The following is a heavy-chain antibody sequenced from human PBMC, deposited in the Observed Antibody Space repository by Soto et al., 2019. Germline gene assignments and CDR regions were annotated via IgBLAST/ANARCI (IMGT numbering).Heavy chain of an antibody. D-gene: IGHD1-26*01. CDR1: GFTFSIYG. CDR2: IWYDGSNK. V-gene: IGHV3-33*01. CDR3: ARATVRISGSYYYYYYGMDV. J-gene: IGHJ6*02. Sequence: VGSLRLSCAASGFTFSIYGMHWVRQAPGKGLEWVAVIWYDGSNKYYADSVKGRFTISRDNSKNTLYLQMNSLRADDTAVYYCARATVRISGSYYYYYYGMDVWGQGTTVTVSS.